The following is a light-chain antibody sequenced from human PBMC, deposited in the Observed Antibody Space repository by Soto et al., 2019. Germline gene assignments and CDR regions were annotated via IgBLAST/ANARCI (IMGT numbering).Light chain of an antibody. CDR1: SRDVGIYNY. Sequence: QSALTQPPSVSGSPGQSVTVSCTGTSRDVGIYNYVSWYQQRPGTPPKLIIYEVSNRPSGVSYRFSGSKSGNPASLTISGREAEDEGDYYCNSYTPRRPLVFGGGTK. CDR2: EVS. CDR3: NSYTPRRPLV. V-gene: IGLV2-18*02. J-gene: IGLJ2*01.